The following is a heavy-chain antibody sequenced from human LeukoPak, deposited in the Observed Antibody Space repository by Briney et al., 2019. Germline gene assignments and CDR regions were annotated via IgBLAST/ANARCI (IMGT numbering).Heavy chain of an antibody. CDR2: IRYDGSNK. V-gene: IGHV3-30*02. J-gene: IGHJ6*03. CDR1: GFTFSSYA. CDR3: ARDSSSWIGYYYHMDV. D-gene: IGHD6-13*01. Sequence: GGSLRLSCAASGFTFSSYAMSWVRQAPGKGLEWVAFIRYDGSNKYYADSVKGRFTISRDNSKNTLYLQMNSLRAEDTAVYYCARDSSSWIGYYYHMDVWGKGTTVTVSS.